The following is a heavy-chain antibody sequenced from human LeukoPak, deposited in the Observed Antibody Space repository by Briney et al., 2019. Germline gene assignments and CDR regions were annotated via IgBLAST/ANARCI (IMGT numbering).Heavy chain of an antibody. CDR2: VNYSGST. V-gene: IGHV4-34*01. Sequence: GSLRLSCAASGFTFSSYAMSWIRQPPGKGLEWIGEVNYSGSTYYNPSLTSRVIISVDTSKKQFSLKLSSVTAADTGVYYCARVGDLFRAHRVRGLSPDFYYMDVWGKGTTVTVSS. CDR1: GFTFSSYA. D-gene: IGHD3-10*01. CDR3: ARVGDLFRAHRVRGLSPDFYYMDV. J-gene: IGHJ6*03.